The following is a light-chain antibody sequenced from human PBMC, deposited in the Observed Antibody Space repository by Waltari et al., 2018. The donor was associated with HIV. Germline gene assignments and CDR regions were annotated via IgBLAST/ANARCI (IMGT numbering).Light chain of an antibody. V-gene: IGLV3-21*04. J-gene: IGLJ2*01. Sequence: SYMLTQPPPVSVAPGATARITCEGDNIGGRSVQWYQQKAGQAPVLVIYYEIDRPSGIPERFSGSNSDNTATLTISSVEAGDEADYYCQVWDGDSKHVVFGGGTKLTVL. CDR2: YEI. CDR1: NIGGRS. CDR3: QVWDGDSKHVV.